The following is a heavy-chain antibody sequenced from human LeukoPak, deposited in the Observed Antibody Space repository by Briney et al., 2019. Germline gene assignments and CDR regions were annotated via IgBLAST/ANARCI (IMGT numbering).Heavy chain of an antibody. V-gene: IGHV3-23*01. D-gene: IGHD2-15*01. CDR2: ISGSGGST. J-gene: IGHJ4*02. Sequence: GGSLRLFCAASGFTFSRYAMSWVRQAPGKGLEWVSAISGSGGSTYYADSVKGRFTISRDNSKNTLYLQMNSLRAEDTAVYCCAKDIRPPGYCSGGSCYSSSYWGQGTLVTVSS. CDR1: GFTFSRYA. CDR3: AKDIRPPGYCSGGSCYSSSY.